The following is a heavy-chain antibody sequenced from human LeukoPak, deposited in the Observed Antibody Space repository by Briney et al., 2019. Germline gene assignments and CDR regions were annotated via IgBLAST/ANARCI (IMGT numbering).Heavy chain of an antibody. CDR3: ARRGIAAAGMEFDN. Sequence: GASVKVPCKASGYTFTSYAMNWVRQAPGQGLEWMGWINTNTGNPTYAQGFTGRFVFSLDTSVSTAYLQISSLQAEDTAVYYCARRGIAAAGMEFDNWGQGTLVTVSS. D-gene: IGHD6-13*01. V-gene: IGHV7-4-1*02. CDR2: INTNTGNP. J-gene: IGHJ4*02. CDR1: GYTFTSYA.